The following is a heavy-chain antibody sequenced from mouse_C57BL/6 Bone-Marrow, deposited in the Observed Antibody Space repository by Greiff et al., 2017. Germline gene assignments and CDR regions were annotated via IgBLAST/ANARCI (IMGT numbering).Heavy chain of an antibody. Sequence: EVKLQESGAELVRPGASVKLSCTASGFNIKDDYMHWVKQRPEQGLEWIGWIDPENGDTEYASKFQGKATITVDTSSNTAYLQLSSLTSEYTAVYYCTRIAFWGQGTLVTVSA. J-gene: IGHJ3*01. CDR3: TRIAF. CDR2: IDPENGDT. CDR1: GFNIKDDY. V-gene: IGHV14-4*01.